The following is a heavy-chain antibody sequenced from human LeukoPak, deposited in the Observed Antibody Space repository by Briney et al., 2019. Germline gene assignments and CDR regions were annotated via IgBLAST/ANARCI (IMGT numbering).Heavy chain of an antibody. J-gene: IGHJ5*01. CDR1: GGSFSGYY. Sequence: SETLSLTCAVYGGSFSGYYWSWIRQPPGKGLEWIGEINHSGSTNYNPSLKSRVTISVDTSKNQFSLKLSSVTAADTAVYYCARGLGMGHDSSGSDWFDSWGQGTLVTVSS. D-gene: IGHD3-22*01. CDR2: INHSGST. CDR3: ARGLGMGHDSSGSDWFDS. V-gene: IGHV4-34*01.